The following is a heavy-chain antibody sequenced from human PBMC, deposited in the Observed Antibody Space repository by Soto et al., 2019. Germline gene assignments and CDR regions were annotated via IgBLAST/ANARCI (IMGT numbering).Heavy chain of an antibody. CDR2: ISYDGSLQ. V-gene: IGHV3-30*03. D-gene: IGHD5-18*01. Sequence: QAQLVESGGGVVQPGRSLRLSCAAFGFAFSSYGMHWVRHAPGSGLEWVAVISYDGSLQHYADSVKGRFTISRDNSKNMVLLQMSSLRAEDTAVYYCVSDRGYGHASVPYSWGQGTLVSVSS. CDR3: VSDRGYGHASVPYS. J-gene: IGHJ4*02. CDR1: GFAFSSYG.